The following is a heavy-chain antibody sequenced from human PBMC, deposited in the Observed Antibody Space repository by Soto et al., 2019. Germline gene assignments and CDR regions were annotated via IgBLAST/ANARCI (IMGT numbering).Heavy chain of an antibody. D-gene: IGHD1-1*01. J-gene: IGHJ4*02. CDR1: GFTFTGYA. V-gene: IGHV3-23*01. CDR3: ARGHGRLEPVY. CDR2: VNPSGGST. Sequence: GGSLRLSCAASGFTFTGYAMTRVRQAPGKGLKWVSAVNPSGGSTYYADSVKGRFTISRDTAKNTLYLDMNSLRVEDTAVYYCARGHGRLEPVYWGQGALVTVSS.